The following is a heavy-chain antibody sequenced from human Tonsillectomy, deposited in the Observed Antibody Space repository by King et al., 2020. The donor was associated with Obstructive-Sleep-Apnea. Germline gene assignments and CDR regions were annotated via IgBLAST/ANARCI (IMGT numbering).Heavy chain of an antibody. Sequence: QLQESGPGLVKPSETLSLTCTVSGASISSYYWSWIRQPPGRGLEWIGYVYYSGSTNYTPSLKSRVTMSVDTSKSQFSLKLISVTSADTAVYYCARVTPITRDGYNWGNAFDIWGQGTVVTVSS. CDR2: VYYSGST. D-gene: IGHD5-24*01. V-gene: IGHV4-59*01. J-gene: IGHJ3*02. CDR1: GASISSYY. CDR3: ARVTPITRDGYNWGNAFDI.